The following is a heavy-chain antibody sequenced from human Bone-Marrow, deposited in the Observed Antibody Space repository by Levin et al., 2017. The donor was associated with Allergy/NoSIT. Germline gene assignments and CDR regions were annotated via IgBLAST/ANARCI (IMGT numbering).Heavy chain of an antibody. CDR3: AKDFFGGDDYYYGMDV. CDR2: ISWNSGSI. D-gene: IGHD4-17*01. Sequence: SLKISCAASGFTFDDYAMHWVRQAPGKGLEWVSGISWNSGSIGYADSVKGRFTISRDNAKNSLYLQMNSLRAEDTALYYCAKDFFGGDDYYYGMDVWGQGTTVTVSS. J-gene: IGHJ6*02. CDR1: GFTFDDYA. V-gene: IGHV3-9*01.